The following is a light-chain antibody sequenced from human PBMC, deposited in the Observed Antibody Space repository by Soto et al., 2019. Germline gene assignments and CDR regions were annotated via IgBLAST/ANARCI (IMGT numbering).Light chain of an antibody. V-gene: IGKV3-15*01. Sequence: EIGMTQSPATLSVSVGERATLSCRASHSVSSKLAWYQQKPGQAPRLLIYGASTRATDIPARFSGSGSGTEFTLTISSLQSEDFAVYYCQQYNDWPPQLTFGGGTKVEIK. CDR1: HSVSSK. J-gene: IGKJ4*01. CDR3: QQYNDWPPQLT. CDR2: GAS.